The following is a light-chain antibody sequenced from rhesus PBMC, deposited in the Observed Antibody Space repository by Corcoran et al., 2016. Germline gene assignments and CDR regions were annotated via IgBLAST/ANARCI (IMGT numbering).Light chain of an antibody. CDR3: QMWDINNEQPI. CDR2: TDT. V-gene: IGLV3-44*01. J-gene: IGLJ1*01. Sequence: SFDLTQSPSVSVSPGQTAAIPCGGDKIGTDAVHWYQQKPPQAPVLVIYTDTRRPSGIPEGVSGSKSGNTATLTISGVEAGDEADYYCQMWDINNEQPIFGGGTRLTVL. CDR1: KIGTDA.